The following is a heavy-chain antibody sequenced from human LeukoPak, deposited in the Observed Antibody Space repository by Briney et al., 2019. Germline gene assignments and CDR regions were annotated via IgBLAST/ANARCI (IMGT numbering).Heavy chain of an antibody. CDR2: ISAYNGNT. D-gene: IGHD3-22*01. J-gene: IGHJ3*02. Sequence: ASVKVSCMASGYTFTSYGISWVRQAPGQGLEWMGWISAYNGNTNYAQKLQGRVTMTTDTSMSTAYMELRSLRSDDTAVYYCARVKYYYDSSGYYLGAVDIWGQGTMVTVSS. CDR3: ARVKYYYDSSGYYLGAVDI. CDR1: GYTFTSYG. V-gene: IGHV1-18*01.